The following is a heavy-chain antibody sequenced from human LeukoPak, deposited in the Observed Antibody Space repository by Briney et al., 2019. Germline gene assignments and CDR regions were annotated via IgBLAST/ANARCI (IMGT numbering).Heavy chain of an antibody. CDR3: ARAPTGFYYYYYMDV. CDR1: GFTFDDYG. CDR2: INWNGGST. Sequence: GGSLRLSCAASGFTFDDYGMSWVRQAPGKGLEWVSGINWNGGSTGYADSVKGRFTISRDNAKNSLYLQMNSLRAEDTALYYCARAPTGFYYYYYMDVWGKGTTVTVSS. J-gene: IGHJ6*03. V-gene: IGHV3-20*04.